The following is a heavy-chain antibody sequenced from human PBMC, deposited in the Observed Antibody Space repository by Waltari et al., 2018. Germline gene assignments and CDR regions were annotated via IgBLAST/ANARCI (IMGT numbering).Heavy chain of an antibody. D-gene: IGHD2-15*01. Sequence: QVQLVQSGAEVKKPGSSVKVSCKASGGTFSSYAISWVRQAPGQGLEWMGGIIPISGTANYVQKFQGRVTITTDESTSAAYMEVSSLRSEDTAVYYCASDCGGGNCYEVDAFDIWGQGTKVTVSS. CDR2: IIPISGTA. V-gene: IGHV1-69*05. CDR1: GGTFSSYA. J-gene: IGHJ3*02. CDR3: ASDCGGGNCYEVDAFDI.